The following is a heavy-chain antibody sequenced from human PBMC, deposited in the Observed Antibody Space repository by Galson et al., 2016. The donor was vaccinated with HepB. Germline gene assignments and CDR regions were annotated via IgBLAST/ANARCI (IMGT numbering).Heavy chain of an antibody. CDR1: GFTFSSHA. J-gene: IGHJ4*02. CDR2: ISGSGGST. V-gene: IGHV3-23*01. D-gene: IGHD1-14*01. Sequence: SLRLSCAASGFTFSSHAMSWVRQAPGKGLEWVSGISGSGGSTYYADSVKGRFTISRDNSKNTLYVQMDSLRAEDTAVYYCTKGYGLFDYWGQGTLVTVSS. CDR3: TKGYGLFDY.